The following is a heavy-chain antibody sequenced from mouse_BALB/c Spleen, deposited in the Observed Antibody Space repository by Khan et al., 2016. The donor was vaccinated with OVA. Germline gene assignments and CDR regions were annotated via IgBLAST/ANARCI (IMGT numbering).Heavy chain of an antibody. D-gene: IGHD2-14*01. CDR1: GYTFTSYT. CDR3: VRDGAYYMNDGGIAF. V-gene: IGHV1-4*01. Sequence: QVQLKQSGAELARPGASVKMSCKASGYTFTSYTIHWIKLRPGQGLEWIGYINHSNGYTNYNQKFKDKATLNADKSSTTAYMQLSSLTSDDSAVCNWVRDGAYYMNDGGIAFWGQGTLVTVSA. CDR2: INHSNGYT. J-gene: IGHJ3*01.